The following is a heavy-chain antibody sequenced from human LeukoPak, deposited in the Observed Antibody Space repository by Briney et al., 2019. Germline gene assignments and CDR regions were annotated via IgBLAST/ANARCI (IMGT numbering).Heavy chain of an antibody. CDR3: ARSSDYGDYSNLFDY. CDR1: GFTFSSYA. J-gene: IGHJ4*02. Sequence: GGSLRLSCAASGFTFSSYAMHWVRQAPGKGLEWVAVISYDGSNKYYADSVKGRFTISRDNSKNTLYLQMNSLRAEDTAVYYCARSSDYGDYSNLFDYWGQGTLVTVST. D-gene: IGHD4-17*01. CDR2: ISYDGSNK. V-gene: IGHV3-30-3*01.